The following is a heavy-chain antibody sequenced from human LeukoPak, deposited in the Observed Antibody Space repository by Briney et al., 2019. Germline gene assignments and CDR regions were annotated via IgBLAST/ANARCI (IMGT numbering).Heavy chain of an antibody. CDR2: IYYSGST. V-gene: IGHV4-59*01. CDR3: ARDRVGQQLVGRNYYYYYMDV. Sequence: SETLSLTCAVYGGSFSGYYWSWIRQPPGKGLEWIGYIYYSGSTNYNPSLKSRVTISVDTSKNQFSLKLSSVTAADTAVYYCARDRVGQQLVGRNYYYYYMDVWGKGTTVTISS. CDR1: GGSFSGYY. D-gene: IGHD6-13*01. J-gene: IGHJ6*03.